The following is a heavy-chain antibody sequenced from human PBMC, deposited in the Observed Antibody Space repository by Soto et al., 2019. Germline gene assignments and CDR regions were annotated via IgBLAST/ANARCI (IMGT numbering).Heavy chain of an antibody. CDR3: ARDEAVARYGMDV. V-gene: IGHV4-31*03. J-gene: IGHJ6*02. CDR1: GGSISSGGYY. Sequence: SETLSLTCTVSGGSISSGGYYWSWIRQHPGKGLEWIRYIYYSGSTYYNPSLKSRVTISVDTSKNQFSLKLSSVTAADTAVYYCARDEAVARYGMDVWGQGTTVTVSS. CDR2: IYYSGST. D-gene: IGHD6-19*01.